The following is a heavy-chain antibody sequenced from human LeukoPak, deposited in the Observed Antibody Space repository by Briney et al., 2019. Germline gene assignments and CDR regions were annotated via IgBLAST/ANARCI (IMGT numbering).Heavy chain of an antibody. Sequence: PSETLSLTCTVSGGSISTYYWTWIRQPPGKGLEWIGYIYYSGSTHYNPSLKSRVTISVDTSKNHFSLKLSSVTAADTAVYYCARGYYDILTGYWEDVWGQGTTVTVSS. J-gene: IGHJ6*02. D-gene: IGHD3-9*01. CDR2: IYYSGST. V-gene: IGHV4-59*01. CDR1: GGSISTYY. CDR3: ARGYYDILTGYWEDV.